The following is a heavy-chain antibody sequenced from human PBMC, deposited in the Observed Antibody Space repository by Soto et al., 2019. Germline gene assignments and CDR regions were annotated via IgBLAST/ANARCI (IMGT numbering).Heavy chain of an antibody. V-gene: IGHV1-69*01. J-gene: IGHJ6*02. Sequence: QVQLVQSGAEVTKPGSSVKVSCKASGGTFSSYAISWVRQAPGQGLEWMGGIIPIFGTANYAQNCQGRVTITAAESTSTADMELSSLRSEDTAVSYCARASEPCHWSQSSGMDVWGQGTTVTVSS. D-gene: IGHD1-1*01. CDR3: ARASEPCHWSQSSGMDV. CDR1: GGTFSSYA. CDR2: IIPIFGTA.